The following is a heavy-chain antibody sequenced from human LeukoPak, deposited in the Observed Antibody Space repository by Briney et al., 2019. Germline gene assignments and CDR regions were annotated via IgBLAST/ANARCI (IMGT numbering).Heavy chain of an antibody. V-gene: IGHV3-21*01. CDR2: ISSSSSYI. CDR3: ARGTGSNYYGSGSQDY. CDR1: GFTFSSYS. D-gene: IGHD3-10*01. J-gene: IGHJ4*02. Sequence: PGGSLRLSCAASGFTFSSYSMNWVRQAPGKGLEWVSSISSSSSYIYYADSVKGRFTISRDNAKNSLYLQMNSLRAEDTAVYHCARGTGSNYYGSGSQDYWGQGTLVTVSS.